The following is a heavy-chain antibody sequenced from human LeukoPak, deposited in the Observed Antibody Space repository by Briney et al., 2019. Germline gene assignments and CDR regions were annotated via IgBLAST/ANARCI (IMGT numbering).Heavy chain of an antibody. D-gene: IGHD6-13*01. CDR1: GFTFSSYW. Sequence: PGGSLRLSCAASGFTFSSYWMHWVRQAPGKGLEWVSSISSSSSYIYYADSVKGRFTISRDNAKNSLYLQMNSLRAEDTAVYYCAREDKIAAAGVWGQGTLVTIS. CDR2: ISSSSSYI. CDR3: AREDKIAAAGV. J-gene: IGHJ4*02. V-gene: IGHV3-21*01.